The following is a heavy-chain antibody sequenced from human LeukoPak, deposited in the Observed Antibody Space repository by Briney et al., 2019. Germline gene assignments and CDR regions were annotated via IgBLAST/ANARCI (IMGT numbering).Heavy chain of an antibody. CDR2: IYTSGST. V-gene: IGHV4-4*07. CDR3: ARESKSYDGSGFYHDS. J-gene: IGHJ4*02. CDR1: GGSIRNYF. Sequence: SETLSLTCSVSGGSIRNYFWSWIRQPAGKRLEWIRRIYTSGSTDYNPALRSRVSMSVDTSRNQFSLRLSSMTAADTAVYYCARESKSYDGSGFYHDSWGQGTLVAVSS. D-gene: IGHD3-22*01.